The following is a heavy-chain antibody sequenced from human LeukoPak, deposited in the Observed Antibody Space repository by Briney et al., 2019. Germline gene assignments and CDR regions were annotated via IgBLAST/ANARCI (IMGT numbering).Heavy chain of an antibody. J-gene: IGHJ6*03. CDR2: VNPNSGDT. D-gene: IGHD4-17*01. Sequence: ASVKVSCKASGYTFTDYYIHWVRQAPGQGLEWMGWVNPNSGDTNYAQKFQGGVTMTRDTSISTAYMELSRLRSDDTAFYYCARGLDDYGNSYYYMDVWGKGTTVTISS. CDR1: GYTFTDYY. V-gene: IGHV1-2*02. CDR3: ARGLDDYGNSYYYMDV.